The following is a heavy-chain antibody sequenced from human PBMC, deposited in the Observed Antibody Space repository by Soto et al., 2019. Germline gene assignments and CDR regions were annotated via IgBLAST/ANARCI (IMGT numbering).Heavy chain of an antibody. CDR1: SGSISITIYS. CDR2: IFYSGST. CDR3: ARQCRGVTCHWFVP. J-gene: IGHJ5*02. V-gene: IGHV4-39*01. Sequence: ETLSLTCTFSSGSISITIYSWDWIRQPPGKGLEWIGSIFYSGSTYYNPSLKSRVTISVDTSKNQFSLTLTSVTAADTAVYYCARQCRGVTCHWFVPWGQGTLVTVS. D-gene: IGHD2-15*01.